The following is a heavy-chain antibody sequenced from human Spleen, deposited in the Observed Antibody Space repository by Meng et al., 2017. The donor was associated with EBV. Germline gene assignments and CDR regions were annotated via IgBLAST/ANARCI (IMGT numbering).Heavy chain of an antibody. D-gene: IGHD3-3*01. V-gene: IGHV4-34*01. J-gene: IGHJ4*02. CDR1: GGSLSGYY. CDR3: AREAGPFFGVIVYDS. Sequence: VQLQHWGAGLLNTSETLSLTCVVSGGSLSGYYWTWIRQSPGKGLEWIGEINQSGSTNYNPSLKSRVTVSVDTSKNQFSLRVTSVTAADSALYYCAREAGPFFGVIVYDSWGQGTLVTVSS. CDR2: INQSGST.